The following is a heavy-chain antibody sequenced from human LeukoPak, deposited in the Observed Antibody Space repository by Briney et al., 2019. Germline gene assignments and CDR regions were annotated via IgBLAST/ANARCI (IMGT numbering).Heavy chain of an antibody. Sequence: GGSLRLSCAVSEITLSNCGMSWVRQAPGKGLEWVSGISGSGGNTYYADSVKGRFTISRDNSKNTLYLQMNSLRAGDTAVYFCAKRGVVIRVILVGFHKEAYYFDSWGQGALVTVSS. CDR3: AKRGVVIRVILVGFHKEAYYFDS. D-gene: IGHD3-22*01. V-gene: IGHV3-23*01. CDR2: ISGSGGNT. CDR1: EITLSNCG. J-gene: IGHJ4*02.